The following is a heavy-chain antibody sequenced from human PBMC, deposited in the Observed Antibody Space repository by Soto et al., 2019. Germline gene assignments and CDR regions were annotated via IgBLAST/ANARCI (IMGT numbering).Heavy chain of an antibody. CDR2: TYYRSKWYS. V-gene: IGHV6-1*01. CDR1: GGSISSGG. Sequence: ASETLSLTCTVSGGSISSGGYYWNWIRQSPSRGLEWLGRTYYRSKWYSDYALSVKSRVTINADMSKNQVSLQLNSVTPEDSAVYYCVRLIGDSWLDYWGQGTLVTVSS. J-gene: IGHJ5*01. D-gene: IGHD2-8*01. CDR3: VRLIGDSWLDY.